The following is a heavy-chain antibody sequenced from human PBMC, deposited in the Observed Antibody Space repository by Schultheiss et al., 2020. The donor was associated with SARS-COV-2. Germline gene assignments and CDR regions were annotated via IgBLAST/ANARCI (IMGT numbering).Heavy chain of an antibody. CDR3: ARYSGGPNWFDP. CDR1: GASISSYY. V-gene: IGHV4-59*12. D-gene: IGHD6-19*01. J-gene: IGHJ5*02. CDR2: IYYSGST. Sequence: SETLSLTCTVSGASISSYYWSWIRQPPGKGLEWIGYIYYSGSTNYNPSLKSRVTISVDTSKNQFSLKLSSVTAADTAVYYCARYSGGPNWFDPWGQGTLVTVSS.